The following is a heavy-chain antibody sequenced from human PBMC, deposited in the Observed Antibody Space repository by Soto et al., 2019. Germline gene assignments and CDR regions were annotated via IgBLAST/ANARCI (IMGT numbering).Heavy chain of an antibody. V-gene: IGHV4-59*01. D-gene: IGHD3-10*01. Sequence: SETLSLTCTVSGGSISSYYWSWIRQPPGKGLEWIGYIYYSGSTNYNPSLKSRVTISVDTSKNQFSLKLSSVTAADTAVYYCARHPVNQGEDWFDPWGQGTLVTVSS. CDR3: ARHPVNQGEDWFDP. CDR1: GGSISSYY. CDR2: IYYSGST. J-gene: IGHJ5*02.